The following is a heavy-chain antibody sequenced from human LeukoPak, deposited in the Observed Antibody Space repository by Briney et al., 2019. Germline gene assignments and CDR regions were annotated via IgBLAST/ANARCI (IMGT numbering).Heavy chain of an antibody. Sequence: SETLSLTCTASGGSISSSSYYWGWIRQPPGRGLEWIGGIYESGSTYYNPSLKSRVTISVDTSKNQFSLKLSSVTAADTAVYYCARAVLLWFGEGGWFDPWGQGTLVTVSS. V-gene: IGHV4-39*07. CDR2: IYESGST. J-gene: IGHJ5*02. CDR3: ARAVLLWFGEGGWFDP. D-gene: IGHD3-10*01. CDR1: GGSISSSSYY.